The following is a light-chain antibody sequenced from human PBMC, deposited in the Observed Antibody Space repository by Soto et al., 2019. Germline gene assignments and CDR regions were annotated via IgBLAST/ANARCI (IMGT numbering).Light chain of an antibody. CDR3: SSYAGSNNFV. CDR2: EVS. J-gene: IGLJ1*01. V-gene: IGLV2-8*01. Sequence: QSALTQPPSASGSPGQSVTISCTGTSSDVGGYNYVSWYQQHPGKAPKPMIYEVSKRPSGVPDRFSGSKSGNTASLTVSGLQAEDEADYYCSSYAGSNNFVFGTG. CDR1: SSDVGGYNY.